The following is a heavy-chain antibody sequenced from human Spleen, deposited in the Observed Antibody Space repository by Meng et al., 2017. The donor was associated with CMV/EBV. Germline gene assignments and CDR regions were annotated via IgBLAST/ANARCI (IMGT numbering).Heavy chain of an antibody. CDR3: VKDGVGTAAGPFYFDY. J-gene: IGHJ4*02. CDR1: GFTFDDYA. V-gene: IGHV3-9*01. CDR2: ITWNSASI. Sequence: SLKISCAASGFTFDDYALHWVRQAPGKGLEWVSGITWNSASIGYADSMKGRFTISRDNAKNSLYLQMNSLRAEDTALYYCVKDGVGTAAGPFYFDYWGQGTLVTVSS. D-gene: IGHD6-13*01.